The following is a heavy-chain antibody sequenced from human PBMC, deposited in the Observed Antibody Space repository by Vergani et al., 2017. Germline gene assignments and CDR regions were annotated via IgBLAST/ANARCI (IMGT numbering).Heavy chain of an antibody. J-gene: IGHJ4*02. V-gene: IGHV4-4*07. CDR2: IYTSGST. CDR3: AARRLYSSGWYLEVTLTD. Sequence: QVQLQESGPGLVKPSETLSLTCTVSGGSISSYYWSWIRQPAGKGLEWIGRIYTSGSTNYNPSLKSRVTMSVDTSKNQFSLKLSSVTAADTAVYYCAARRLYSSGWYLEVTLTDWGQGTLVTVSS. D-gene: IGHD6-19*01. CDR1: GGSISSYY.